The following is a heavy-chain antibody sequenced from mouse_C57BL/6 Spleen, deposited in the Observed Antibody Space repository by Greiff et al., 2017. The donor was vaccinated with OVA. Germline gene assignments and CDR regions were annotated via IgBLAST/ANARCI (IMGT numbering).Heavy chain of an antibody. CDR3: ARVGLRRGYYAMDY. V-gene: IGHV1-42*01. CDR1: GYSFTGYY. D-gene: IGHD2-4*01. J-gene: IGHJ4*01. CDR2: INPSTGGT. Sequence: VQLQQSGPELVKPGASVKISCKASGYSFTGYYMNWVKQSPEKSLEWIGEINPSTGGTTYNQKFKAKATLTVDKSSSTAYVQLKSLTSEDSAGYYCARVGLRRGYYAMDYWGQGTSVTVSS.